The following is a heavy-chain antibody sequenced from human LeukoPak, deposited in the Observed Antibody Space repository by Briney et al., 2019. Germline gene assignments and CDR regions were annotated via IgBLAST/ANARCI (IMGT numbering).Heavy chain of an antibody. Sequence: SGGSLRLSCAASGFTFSSYGMHWVRQAPGKGLEWVAVISYDGSNKYYADSVKGRFTISRDNSKNTLYLQMNSLRAEDTAVYYCAKDKAAGYSSGCTYWGQGTLVTVSS. V-gene: IGHV3-30*18. CDR2: ISYDGSNK. D-gene: IGHD6-19*01. CDR1: GFTFSSYG. J-gene: IGHJ4*02. CDR3: AKDKAAGYSSGCTY.